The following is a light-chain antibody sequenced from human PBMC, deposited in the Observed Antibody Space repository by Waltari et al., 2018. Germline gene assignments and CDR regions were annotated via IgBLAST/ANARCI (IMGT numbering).Light chain of an antibody. CDR1: SSDDGRSKY. CDR3: CAYAGSVTWV. V-gene: IGLV2-14*01. J-gene: IGLJ3*02. CDR2: DVS. Sequence: QSALTQPASVSGAPGQSITTSCTGTSSDDGRSKYVSWYSHRPGTAPPLTIYDVSNRPSGVSHRFSGSKSGNTASLTISGLQPEDEADYYCAYAGSVTWVFGGGTKVTVL.